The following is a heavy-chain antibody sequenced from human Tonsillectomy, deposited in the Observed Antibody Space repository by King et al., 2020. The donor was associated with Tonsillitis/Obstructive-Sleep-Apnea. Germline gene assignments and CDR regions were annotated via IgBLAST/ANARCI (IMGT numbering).Heavy chain of an antibody. J-gene: IGHJ4*02. Sequence: VQLVESGPGLVKPSQTLSLTCTVSGGSISSGGYYWTWIRQHPGKGLQWIGYIYYSGSTYYNPSLKSRVTISVDTSKNQFSLKLSSVTAADTAVCYCARGRPLYCSSSSCYPGGSFDYWGQGTLVTVSS. V-gene: IGHV4-31*03. CDR1: GGSISSGGYY. D-gene: IGHD2-2*01. CDR3: ARGRPLYCSSSSCYPGGSFDY. CDR2: IYYSGST.